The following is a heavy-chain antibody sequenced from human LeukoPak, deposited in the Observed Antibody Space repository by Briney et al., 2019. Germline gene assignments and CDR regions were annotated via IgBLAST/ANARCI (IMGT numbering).Heavy chain of an antibody. Sequence: SETLSLTCSVSGDSISNFYWNWIRQPPGRRLEWIGNIHYSGSSNYNPSLQSRVTMSIDTSRNQLFLKLTSVTAADTAVYYCALAPNSNWFDFWGQGTLVTVSS. J-gene: IGHJ5*01. CDR1: GDSISNFY. CDR3: ALAPNSNWFDF. CDR2: IHYSGSS. V-gene: IGHV4-59*08. D-gene: IGHD2-8*01.